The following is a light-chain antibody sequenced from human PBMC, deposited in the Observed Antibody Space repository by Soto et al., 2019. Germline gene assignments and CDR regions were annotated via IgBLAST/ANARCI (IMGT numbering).Light chain of an antibody. CDR3: QQYDGYSPQT. V-gene: IGKV1-5*01. J-gene: IGKJ1*01. Sequence: DIPMTQSPSTLFASVGDRVTITCRASQSVRNWLAWYQQKPGRAPHLLIYDSSTLEPGVPSRFRGSGSGTEFTLTINGLQPDDFGTYYCQQYDGYSPQTFGQGTEVEIK. CDR2: DSS. CDR1: QSVRNW.